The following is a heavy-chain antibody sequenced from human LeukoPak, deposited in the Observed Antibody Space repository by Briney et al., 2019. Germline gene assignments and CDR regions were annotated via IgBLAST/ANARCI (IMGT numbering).Heavy chain of an antibody. Sequence: ASVKVSCKPSGHSFTANWIHWVRLAPGQGLEWLGWINPNSGVTNYVQKFQGRVTMTRDTSISTAYLELSRLRSDDTAVYYCGLTRTYSYGMDVWGQGTTVTVSS. V-gene: IGHV1-2*02. CDR2: INPNSGVT. J-gene: IGHJ6*02. D-gene: IGHD3-16*01. CDR3: GLTRTYSYGMDV. CDR1: GHSFTANW.